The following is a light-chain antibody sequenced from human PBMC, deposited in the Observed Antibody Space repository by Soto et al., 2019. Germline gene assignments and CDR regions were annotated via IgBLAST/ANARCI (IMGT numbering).Light chain of an antibody. J-gene: IGKJ2*01. CDR2: VGS. CDR3: IQALQSPYT. CDR1: QRHLHSNGNNF. Sequence: EIVMTQSPPSLTVTPGEPASISCRSSQRHLHSNGNNFLDWYVQKPGQSPQLLIFVGSNPASGVPDRGSVSEAGTDLTLKISRVEAEYVGVYSCIQALQSPYTCGRGTKLEIK. V-gene: IGKV2-28*01.